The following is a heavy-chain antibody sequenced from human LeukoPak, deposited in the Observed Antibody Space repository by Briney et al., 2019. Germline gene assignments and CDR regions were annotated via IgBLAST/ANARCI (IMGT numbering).Heavy chain of an antibody. J-gene: IGHJ3*02. Sequence: GASVKVSCKASGYTFTSYYMHWVRQAPGQGLEWMGIINPSGGSTSYAQKFQGRVTITRDTSTSTVYMELSSLRSEDTAVYHCAREHYYDSSGRGAFDIWGQGTMVTVSS. CDR1: GYTFTSYY. D-gene: IGHD3-22*01. CDR3: AREHYYDSSGRGAFDI. CDR2: INPSGGST. V-gene: IGHV1-46*01.